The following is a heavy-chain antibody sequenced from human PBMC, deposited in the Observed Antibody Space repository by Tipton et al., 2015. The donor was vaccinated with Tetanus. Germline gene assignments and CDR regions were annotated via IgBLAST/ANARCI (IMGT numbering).Heavy chain of an antibody. CDR1: GGSISTYY. CDR3: ARRREWVATGTYGMDV. D-gene: IGHD5-12*01. Sequence: TLSLTCTVSGGSISTYYWSWIRQPPGKGLEWIGYIFYSGNTNYNPSLKTRVTISVDTSKNQFSLRLSSVTAADTAVYYCARRREWVATGTYGMDVWGQGTTVTVSS. CDR2: IFYSGNT. J-gene: IGHJ6*02. V-gene: IGHV4-59*08.